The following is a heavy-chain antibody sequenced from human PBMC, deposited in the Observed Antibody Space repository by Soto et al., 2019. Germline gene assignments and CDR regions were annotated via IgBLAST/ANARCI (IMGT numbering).Heavy chain of an antibody. CDR3: AGGVLGANTYFDY. CDR1: GYSISSDYY. J-gene: IGHJ4*02. D-gene: IGHD1-26*01. Sequence: SETLSLTFAVSGYSISSDYYWGWIRQPPGKGLEWIASKYHSGSTYYNPSLKSRVTISVDTSKNQLSLKLSSVTAADPAVYYWAGGVLGANTYFDYWGQGTLVTVSS. V-gene: IGHV4-38-2*01. CDR2: KYHSGST.